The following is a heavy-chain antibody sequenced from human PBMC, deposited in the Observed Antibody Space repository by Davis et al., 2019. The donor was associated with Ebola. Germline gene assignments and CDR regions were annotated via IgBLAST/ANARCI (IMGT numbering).Heavy chain of an antibody. CDR3: LYGMDV. J-gene: IGHJ6*02. CDR1: GGSISSYY. CDR2: ISGSGGST. V-gene: IGHV3-23*01. Sequence: PSETLSLTCTVSGGSISSYYWSWIRQPPGKGLEWVSAISGSGGSTYYADSVKGRFTISRDNSKNSLYLQMNSLRAEDTAVYYCLYGMDVWGQGTTVTVSS.